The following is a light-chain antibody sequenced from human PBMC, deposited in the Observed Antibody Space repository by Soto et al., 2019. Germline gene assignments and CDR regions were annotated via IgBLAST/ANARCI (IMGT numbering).Light chain of an antibody. Sequence: DIQMTQSPSSLSASVGDRVTITCQASQNINNYLNWYQQKPGKAPKLLIYKASTLKSGVPSRFSGSGSGTEFTPTISSLQPDDFATYYCQHYNSYSEAFGQGTKVDIK. J-gene: IGKJ1*01. V-gene: IGKV1-5*03. CDR3: QHYNSYSEA. CDR1: QNINNY. CDR2: KAS.